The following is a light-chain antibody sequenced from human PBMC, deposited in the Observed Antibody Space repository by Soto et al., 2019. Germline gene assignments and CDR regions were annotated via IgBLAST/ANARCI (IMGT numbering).Light chain of an antibody. CDR1: QTIRSW. V-gene: IGKV1-5*01. CDR3: QQHNSYWT. Sequence: DIQMTQSPSTLSASVGDRVPITCRASQTIRSWLAWYQQKPGEAPKVLFYGASSLESGAPSRCSGRGAGTEFTLTISSLQPDDFATYYCQQHNSYWTFGQGTKVDIK. CDR2: GAS. J-gene: IGKJ1*01.